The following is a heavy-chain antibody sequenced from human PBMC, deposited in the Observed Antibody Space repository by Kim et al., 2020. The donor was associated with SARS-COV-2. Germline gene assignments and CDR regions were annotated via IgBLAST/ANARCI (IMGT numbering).Heavy chain of an antibody. CDR3: ARDTPFIGAFDI. Sequence: SVKVSCKASGGTFSSYAISWVRQAPGQGLEWMGGIIPIFGTANYAQKFQGRVTITADESTSTAYMELSSLRSEDTAVYYCARDTPFIGAFDIWGQGTMVTVSS. V-gene: IGHV1-69*13. CDR1: GGTFSSYA. CDR2: IIPIFGTA. J-gene: IGHJ3*02.